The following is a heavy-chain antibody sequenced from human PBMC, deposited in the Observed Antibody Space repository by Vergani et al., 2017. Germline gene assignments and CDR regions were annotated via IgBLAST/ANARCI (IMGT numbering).Heavy chain of an antibody. Sequence: VQLVESGGGVVQPGRSLRLSCAASGFTFSSYAMSWVRQAPGKGLEWVSAISGSGGSTYYADSVKCRFTISRDNSKNTLYLQMNSLRAEDTAVYYCAKRRVSSGSYDIDYWGQGTLVTVSS. CDR1: GFTFSSYA. J-gene: IGHJ4*02. CDR2: ISGSGGST. D-gene: IGHD1-26*01. V-gene: IGHV3-23*04. CDR3: AKRRVSSGSYDIDY.